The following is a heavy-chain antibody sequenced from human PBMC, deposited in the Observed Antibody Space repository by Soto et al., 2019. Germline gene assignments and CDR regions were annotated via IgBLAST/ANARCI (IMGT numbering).Heavy chain of an antibody. D-gene: IGHD6-13*01. CDR2: INAANGDT. Sequence: GASVKVSCKASGYTFTSYGIHWVRQAPGQRLEWMGWINAANGDTKYSPKFQGRVTITRDTSASTAYMELSSLRSEDTAVYYCVRRHVSATGIDWFDPGGQGTLVTVSS. CDR3: VRRHVSATGIDWFDP. V-gene: IGHV1-3*01. CDR1: GYTFTSYG. J-gene: IGHJ5*02.